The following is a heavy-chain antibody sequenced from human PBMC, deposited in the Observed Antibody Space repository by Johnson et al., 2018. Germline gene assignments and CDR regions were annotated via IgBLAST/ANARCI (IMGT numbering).Heavy chain of an antibody. Sequence: VQLVESGGGVVRPGGSLRLSCAASGFKFDDHSMTWVRQAPGKGLEWVSGINWNGGSTGYADPVKGRFPISRDNAKNSLYLQMNSLRAEDTAFDYCVRLYSSAEYYYYMDVWGKGTTVTVSS. CDR2: INWNGGST. J-gene: IGHJ6*03. V-gene: IGHV3-20*04. CDR3: VRLYSSAEYYYYMDV. CDR1: GFKFDDHS. D-gene: IGHD3-22*01.